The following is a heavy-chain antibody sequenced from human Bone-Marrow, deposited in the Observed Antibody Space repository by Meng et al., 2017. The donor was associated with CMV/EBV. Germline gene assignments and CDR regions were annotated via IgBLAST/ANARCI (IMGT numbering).Heavy chain of an antibody. Sequence: GGSLRLSCAASGITFDNAWMSWVRQAPGKGLEWVGRIKSKSDGGTTDYNAPVKDRFTISRDDSKTTLYLQMNSLKTDDTAVYYCTRLGYCSSTSCSCRYWGQGTLVTVSS. CDR1: GITFDNAW. J-gene: IGHJ4*02. D-gene: IGHD2-2*01. V-gene: IGHV3-15*01. CDR3: TRLGYCSSTSCSCRY. CDR2: IKSKSDGGTT.